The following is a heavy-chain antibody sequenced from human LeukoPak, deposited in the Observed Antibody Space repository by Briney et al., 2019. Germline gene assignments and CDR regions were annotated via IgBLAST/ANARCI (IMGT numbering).Heavy chain of an antibody. CDR1: GGSIRSDTYY. D-gene: IGHD3-22*01. Sequence: SETLSLTCTVSGGSIRSDTYYWGWIRQPPGKGLEWIGSVYYSGSTYYNPSLKSRVTISVDTSKNQFSLNLTSVTAADTAVYYCARDDSSGYQDRWGQGTLVTVSS. CDR2: VYYSGST. CDR3: ARDDSSGYQDR. V-gene: IGHV4-39*07. J-gene: IGHJ5*02.